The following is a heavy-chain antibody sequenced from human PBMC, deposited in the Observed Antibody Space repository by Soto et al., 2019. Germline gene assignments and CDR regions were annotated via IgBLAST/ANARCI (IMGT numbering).Heavy chain of an antibody. CDR1: GGSISSYY. J-gene: IGHJ6*03. CDR3: ARLAAGYCSGGSCYSSYYYYYYMDV. CDR2: IYYSGST. Sequence: SETLSLTCTVSGGSISSYYWSWIRQPPGKGLEWIGYIYYSGSTNYNPSLKSRVTISVDTSKNQFSLKLSSVTAADTAVYYCARLAAGYCSGGSCYSSYYYYYYMDVWGKGTTVTVSS. D-gene: IGHD2-15*01. V-gene: IGHV4-59*08.